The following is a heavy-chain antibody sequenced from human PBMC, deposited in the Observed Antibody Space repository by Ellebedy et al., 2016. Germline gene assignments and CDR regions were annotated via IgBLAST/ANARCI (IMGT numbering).Heavy chain of an antibody. CDR3: AKPPPDIVVVPAEIDY. Sequence: GGSLRLXXAASGFTFSSYAMSWVRQAPGKGLEWVSAISGSGGSTYYADSVKGRFTISRDNSKNTLYLQMNSLRAEYTAVYYCAKPPPDIVVVPAEIDYWGQGTLVTVSS. V-gene: IGHV3-23*01. J-gene: IGHJ4*02. D-gene: IGHD2-2*01. CDR1: GFTFSSYA. CDR2: ISGSGGST.